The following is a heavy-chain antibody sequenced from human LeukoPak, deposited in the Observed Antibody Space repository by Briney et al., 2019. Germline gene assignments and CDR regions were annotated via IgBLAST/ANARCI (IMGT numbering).Heavy chain of an antibody. D-gene: IGHD2-15*01. J-gene: IGHJ3*02. CDR1: GFTFSSYG. CDR2: ISGSGGST. CDR3: AKGGVVHAFDI. Sequence: GGTLRLSCAASGFTFSSYGMSWARQAPRKGLEWVSAISGSGGSTYYADSVKGRFTISRDNSKNTLYLQMNSLRAEDTAVYYCAKGGVVHAFDIWGQGTMVTVSS. V-gene: IGHV3-23*01.